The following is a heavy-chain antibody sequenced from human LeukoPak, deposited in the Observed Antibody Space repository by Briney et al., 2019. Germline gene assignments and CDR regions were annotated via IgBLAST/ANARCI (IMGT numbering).Heavy chain of an antibody. CDR1: GGTFSSYA. J-gene: IGHJ6*02. CDR2: IIPILGIA. Sequence: ASVKVSCKASGGTFSSYAISWVRQAPGQGLEWMGWIIPILGIANYAQKFQGRVTITADKSTSTAYMELSSLRSEDTAVYYCPKDSAVDHYYYYGMDVWGQGTTVTVSS. D-gene: IGHD5-18*01. CDR3: PKDSAVDHYYYYGMDV. V-gene: IGHV1-69*10.